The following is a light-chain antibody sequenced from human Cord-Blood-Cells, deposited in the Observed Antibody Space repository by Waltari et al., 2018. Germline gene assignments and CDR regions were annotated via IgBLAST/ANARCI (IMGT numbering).Light chain of an antibody. CDR2: LNSDGSH. Sequence: QLVLTQSPSASASLGASVKLTCTLSSGHSRYAIAWHPQQPEKGPRYLMKLNSDGSHSKGDGIPDRFSGSSSGAERYLTISSLQSEDEADYYCQTWGTGTVVFGGGTKLTVL. V-gene: IGLV4-69*01. CDR3: QTWGTGTVV. J-gene: IGLJ2*01. CDR1: SGHSRYA.